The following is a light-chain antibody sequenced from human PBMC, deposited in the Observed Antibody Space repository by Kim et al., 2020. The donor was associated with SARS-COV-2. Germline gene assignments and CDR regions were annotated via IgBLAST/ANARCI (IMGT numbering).Light chain of an antibody. J-gene: IGKJ1*01. CDR1: QDISRY. Sequence: DIQMTQSPSSLSASVGDRVTITCRASQDISRYLNWYQQKPGKAPKLLIYTASSLQSGVPSRFTGSGSETDFTLTITSLQPEDFATYYCQQTSSAPRTFGQWTKVDIK. CDR3: QQTSSAPRT. CDR2: TAS. V-gene: IGKV1-39*01.